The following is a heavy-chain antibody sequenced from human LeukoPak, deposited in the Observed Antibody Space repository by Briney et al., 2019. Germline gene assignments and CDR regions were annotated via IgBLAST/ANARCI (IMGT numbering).Heavy chain of an antibody. CDR3: ARAGWIITSGIDY. D-gene: IGHD3-10*01. CDR2: IYHIGST. J-gene: IGHJ4*02. V-gene: IGHV4-38-2*01. CDR1: GFSISRSYY. Sequence: PSETLSLTCGVSGFSISRSYYWAWIRQPPGKGLGWIGTIYHIGSTYYSPSLGSRVTMSVDTSKNEFSLNLKSVTAADTAVYYCARAGWIITSGIDYWGQGALVPVSS.